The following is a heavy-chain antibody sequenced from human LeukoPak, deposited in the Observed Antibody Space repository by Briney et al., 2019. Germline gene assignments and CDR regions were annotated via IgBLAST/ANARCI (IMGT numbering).Heavy chain of an antibody. CDR2: ISGSGGST. Sequence: GGSLRLSCAASGFTFSSYAMSWVRQAPGKGLEWVSAISGSGGSTYYADSVKGRFTISRDNSKNTLYLQMNSLGAEDTAVYYCAKGRPAPYDYVWGSYRPDFDYWGQGTLVTVSS. J-gene: IGHJ4*02. CDR1: GFTFSSYA. D-gene: IGHD3-16*02. V-gene: IGHV3-23*01. CDR3: AKGRPAPYDYVWGSYRPDFDY.